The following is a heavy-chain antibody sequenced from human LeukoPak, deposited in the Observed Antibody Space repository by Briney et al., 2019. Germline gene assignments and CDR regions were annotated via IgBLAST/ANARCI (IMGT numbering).Heavy chain of an antibody. CDR1: GFTFSSCA. Sequence: GGSLRLSCAASGFTFSSCALHWVRQAPGKGLEWVAVISYDGSNKYYADSVKGRFTISRDNSKNTVHLQMNSLTAEDTAVYYCARDPSGRYYSNLDYWGQGTPVTVSS. V-gene: IGHV3-30*04. CDR3: ARDPSGRYYSNLDY. J-gene: IGHJ4*02. D-gene: IGHD1-26*01. CDR2: ISYDGSNK.